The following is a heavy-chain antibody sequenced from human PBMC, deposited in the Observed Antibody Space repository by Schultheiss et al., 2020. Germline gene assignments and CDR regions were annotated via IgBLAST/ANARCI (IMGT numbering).Heavy chain of an antibody. D-gene: IGHD2-21*02. CDR3: AKLWVTHSGWFDP. CDR1: GFSVSTSY. CDR2: IYGGGST. Sequence: GESLKISCAASGFSVSTSYMSWVRQAPGKGLEWVSVIYGGGSTYYADSVKGRFSISRDRSKNTLYLQMNSLTVEDTAVYYCAKLWVTHSGWFDPWGQGTLVTVSA. V-gene: IGHV3-53*01. J-gene: IGHJ5*02.